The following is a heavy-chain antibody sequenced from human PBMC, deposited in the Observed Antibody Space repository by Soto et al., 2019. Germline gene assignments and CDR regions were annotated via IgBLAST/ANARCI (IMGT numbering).Heavy chain of an antibody. V-gene: IGHV3-30-3*01. J-gene: IGHJ4*02. D-gene: IGHD3-10*01. CDR3: ARGSVLWFGELSDY. CDR1: GFTFSSYA. Sequence: QVQLVESGGGVVQPGRSLRLSCAASGFTFSSYAMHWVHQAPGKGLEWVAVISYDGSNKYYADSVKGRFTISRDNSKNPLYLQMNSLRAEDTAVYYCARGSVLWFGELSDYWGQGTLVTVSS. CDR2: ISYDGSNK.